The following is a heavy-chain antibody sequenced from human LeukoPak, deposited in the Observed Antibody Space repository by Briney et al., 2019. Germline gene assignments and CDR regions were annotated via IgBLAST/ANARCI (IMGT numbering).Heavy chain of an antibody. V-gene: IGHV3-21*01. J-gene: IGHJ3*02. D-gene: IGHD2/OR15-2a*01. CDR2: ISSSSSYI. Sequence: GVSLRLSCAASEFTFSSYSMNWVRQAPGKGREWVSYISSSSSYIYYTDSVKGRYTISRDNAKNSLFLQMNILRAEDTAVYYCARQTGISIDIWGQGTMVTVSS. CDR3: ARQTGISIDI. CDR1: EFTFSSYS.